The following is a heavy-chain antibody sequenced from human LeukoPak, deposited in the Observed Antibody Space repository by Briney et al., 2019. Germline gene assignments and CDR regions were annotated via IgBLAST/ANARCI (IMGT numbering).Heavy chain of an antibody. CDR2: ISLSSNFI. Sequence: GGSLRLSCEASGFSFSSYWMTWVRQVPGKGLEWVSSISLSSNFIYYADSMKGRFTISRDNAKSSLYLQMSSLRAEDTAVYYCARERDDGGSWFDPWGQGTLVTVSS. CDR1: GFSFSSYW. D-gene: IGHD3-16*01. J-gene: IGHJ5*02. CDR3: ARERDDGGSWFDP. V-gene: IGHV3-21*06.